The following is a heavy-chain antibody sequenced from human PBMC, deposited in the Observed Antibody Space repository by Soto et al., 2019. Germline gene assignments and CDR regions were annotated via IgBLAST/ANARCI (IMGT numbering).Heavy chain of an antibody. CDR1: GGSISSGGYY. V-gene: IGHV4-31*03. J-gene: IGHJ4*02. CDR3: ARSFSVAAAGPFDF. CDR2: IYYSGST. Sequence: QVQLQESGPGLVKPSQTLSLTCTVSGGSISSGGYYWSWIRQHPGKGLEWIGYIYYSGSTYYNPSLTRRVTISVDTSKILFSLKLRSVAAADTAVYYCARSFSVAAAGPFDFWGQGPLVTVSS. D-gene: IGHD6-13*01.